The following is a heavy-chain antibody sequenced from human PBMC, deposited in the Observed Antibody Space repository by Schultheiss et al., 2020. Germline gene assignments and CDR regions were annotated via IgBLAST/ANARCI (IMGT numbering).Heavy chain of an antibody. CDR3: STGPYLILVVPFDY. CDR1: GFTFSSYA. D-gene: IGHD3-22*01. CDR2: ISYDGSNK. J-gene: IGHJ4*02. Sequence: GGSLRLSCAASGFTFSSYAMHWVRQAPGKGLEWVAVISYDGSNKYYADSVKGRFTISRDNSKNTLYLQMNSLRAEDTAVYYCSTGPYLILVVPFDYWGQGALVTVSS. V-gene: IGHV3-30-3*01.